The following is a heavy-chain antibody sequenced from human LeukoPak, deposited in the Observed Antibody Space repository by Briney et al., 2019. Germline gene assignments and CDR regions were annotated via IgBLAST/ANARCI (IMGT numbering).Heavy chain of an antibody. V-gene: IGHV3-33*06. D-gene: IGHD6-19*01. Sequence: SGGSLRLSCAASGFTFSSYGMHWVRQAPGKGLEWVAVIWYDGSNKYYADSVKGRFTISRDNSKNTLYLQMNSLRAEDTAVYYCAKVSSGWDYCDYWGQGTLVTVSS. CDR3: AKVSSGWDYCDY. CDR2: IWYDGSNK. J-gene: IGHJ4*02. CDR1: GFTFSSYG.